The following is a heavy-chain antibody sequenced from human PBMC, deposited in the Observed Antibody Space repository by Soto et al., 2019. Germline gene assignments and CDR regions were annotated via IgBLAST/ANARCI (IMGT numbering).Heavy chain of an antibody. CDR2: ISGGGVNT. Sequence: SLRLSCTASGLTLSSCAMHWVRQAPGKGLEWVSTISGGGVNTYYADAFEGQVSISADKALNSAYLQWTSLRASDTAMYYCARVRILSGLXXXXXYWGQGNQVTVSS. CDR1: GLTLSSCA. CDR3: ARVRILSGLXXXXXY. D-gene: IGHD3-3*02. V-gene: IGHV3-23*01. J-gene: IGHJ4*02.